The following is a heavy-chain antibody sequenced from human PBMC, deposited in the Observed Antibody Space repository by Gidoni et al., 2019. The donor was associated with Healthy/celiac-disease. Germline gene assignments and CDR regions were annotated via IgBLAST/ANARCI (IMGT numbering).Heavy chain of an antibody. V-gene: IGHV4-4*02. Sequence: VQLQESGPGLVKPSGALSLTCAVSGGSVSSGNWWSWVRQPPGKGLEWIGEIYHSGSTNYNPSPKSRVTISVDKSKNQFSLKLSYRTAADTAVYYCSTIAAAGRGLDWFDPWGQGTLVTVSS. D-gene: IGHD6-13*01. CDR1: GGSVSSGNW. CDR2: IYHSGST. J-gene: IGHJ5*02. CDR3: STIAAAGRGLDWFDP.